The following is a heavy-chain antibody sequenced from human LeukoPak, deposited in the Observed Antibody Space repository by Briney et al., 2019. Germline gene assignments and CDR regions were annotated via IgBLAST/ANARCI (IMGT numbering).Heavy chain of an antibody. D-gene: IGHD6-13*01. CDR1: GGPISSSRYY. V-gene: IGHV4-39*01. J-gene: IGHJ4*02. CDR3: ARHFERVRNSWYHDY. CDR2: IYSSGST. Sequence: SETLSLTCTVSGGPISSSRYYWGWIPQPPRKGLERIGSIYSSGSTYYSPSLKCRATISVDTSKNQFSLKLNSVTAVDTAVYYCARHFERVRNSWYHDYWGQGHLVTVSS.